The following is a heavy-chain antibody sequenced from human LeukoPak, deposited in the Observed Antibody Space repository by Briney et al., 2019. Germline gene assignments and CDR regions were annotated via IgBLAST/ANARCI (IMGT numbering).Heavy chain of an antibody. CDR1: GGSVTSYY. CDR3: AREYNGGAPNWFDP. CDR2: IYFSGIT. Sequence: SETLSLTCTVSGGSVTSYYWNWIRQPPGKGLEWIGHIYFSGITNYNPSLKSRVTISLDTSKNQFSLKLSSVTAADTAMYYCAREYNGGAPNWFDPWGQGTLVTVSS. J-gene: IGHJ5*02. V-gene: IGHV4-59*02. D-gene: IGHD3-16*01.